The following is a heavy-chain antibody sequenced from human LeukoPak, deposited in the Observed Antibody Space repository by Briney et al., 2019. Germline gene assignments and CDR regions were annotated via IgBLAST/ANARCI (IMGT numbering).Heavy chain of an antibody. CDR1: GGSISSYY. CDR2: IYYSGST. V-gene: IGHV4-59*08. Sequence: PSETLSLTCTVSGGSISSYYWSWIRQPPGKGLEWIGYIYYSGSTNYNPSLKSRVTISVDTSKNQFSLKLGSVTAADTAVYYCARHEYSSGWYGGFDYWGQGTLVTVSS. CDR3: ARHEYSSGWYGGFDY. D-gene: IGHD6-19*01. J-gene: IGHJ4*02.